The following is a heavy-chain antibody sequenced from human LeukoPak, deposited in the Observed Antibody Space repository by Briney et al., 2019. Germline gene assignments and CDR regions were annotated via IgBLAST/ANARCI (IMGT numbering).Heavy chain of an antibody. CDR1: GFIFTSSS. V-gene: IGHV1-58*02. Sequence: SVKVSCKASGFIFTSSSMQWVRQARGQRLEWIGWIVVGSGNTNYAQKFQERVTITRDRSTSPAYMELSSLRSEDTAVYYCAADRYYDFWSGYYNWFDPWGQGTLVTVSS. CDR3: AADRYYDFWSGYYNWFDP. D-gene: IGHD3-3*01. CDR2: IVVGSGNT. J-gene: IGHJ5*02.